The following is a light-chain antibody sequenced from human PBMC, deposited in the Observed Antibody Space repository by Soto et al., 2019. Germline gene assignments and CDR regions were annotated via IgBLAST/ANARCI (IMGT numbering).Light chain of an antibody. CDR2: DVT. V-gene: IGLV2-11*01. Sequence: QSALTQPRSVSGSPGQSVSISCTGTSSDVGGYNYVSWYQQHPGKAPKLIIYDVTKRPSGVPDRFSDSKSGTTASLTISGLQSEDEADYYCCSYAVSDTWVFGGGTKLTVL. J-gene: IGLJ3*02. CDR1: SSDVGGYNY. CDR3: CSYAVSDTWV.